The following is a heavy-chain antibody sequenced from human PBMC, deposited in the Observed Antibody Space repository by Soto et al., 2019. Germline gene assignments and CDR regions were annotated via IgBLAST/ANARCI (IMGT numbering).Heavy chain of an antibody. CDR1: GFTFSSYG. CDR3: ARMPRARGAAAVDY. Sequence: QVQLVESGGGVVQPGRSLRLSCAASGFTFSSYGMHWVRQAPGKGLEWVAVIWYDGSNKYYADSVKGRFIISRDNSKNTLYLQMNSLRAEDTAVYYCARMPRARGAAAVDYWGQGTLVTVSP. J-gene: IGHJ4*02. V-gene: IGHV3-33*01. D-gene: IGHD6-13*01. CDR2: IWYDGSNK.